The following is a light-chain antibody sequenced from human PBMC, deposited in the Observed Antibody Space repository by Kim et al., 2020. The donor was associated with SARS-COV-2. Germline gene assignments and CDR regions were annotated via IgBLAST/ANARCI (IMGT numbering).Light chain of an antibody. CDR2: KAS. J-gene: IGKJ1*01. V-gene: IGKV1-5*03. CDR1: QSINIW. CDR3: QHYSTYSSWT. Sequence: TIGNRFTITCRASQSINIWLAWYQQKPGKAPNLLISKASSLESGVPSRFSGSGSGTDFTLTISSLQPDDFATYFCQHYSTYSSWTFGQGTKVDIK.